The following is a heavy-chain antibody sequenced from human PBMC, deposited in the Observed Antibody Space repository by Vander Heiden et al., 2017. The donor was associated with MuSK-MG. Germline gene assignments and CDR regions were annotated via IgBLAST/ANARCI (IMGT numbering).Heavy chain of an antibody. CDR2: ISSSSSTI. V-gene: IGHV3-48*01. D-gene: IGHD4-17*01. Sequence: EVQLVESGGGLVQPGGSLRLSCAASGFTFSSYSMTWVRQAPGKGLEWVSYISSSSSTIYYADSVKGRFTISRDNAKNSLYRQMNSLRAEETAVYYCAREGAHDYGDYGGWYFDLWGRGTLVTVSS. J-gene: IGHJ2*01. CDR1: GFTFSSYS. CDR3: AREGAHDYGDYGGWYFDL.